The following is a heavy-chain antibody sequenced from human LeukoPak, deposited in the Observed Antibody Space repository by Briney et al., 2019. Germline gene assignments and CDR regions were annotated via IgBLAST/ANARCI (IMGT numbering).Heavy chain of an antibody. V-gene: IGHV4-39*01. CDR3: ARLHVSPYGDTAMPSYFDY. J-gene: IGHJ4*02. D-gene: IGHD5-18*01. CDR2: IYYSGSA. Sequence: PSETLSLTCTVSGGSISSSSYYWGWIRQPPGKGLEWIGSIYYSGSAYYNPSLKSRVTISVDTSKNQFSLKLSSVTAADTAVYYCARLHVSPYGDTAMPSYFDYWGQGTLVTVSS. CDR1: GGSISSSSYY.